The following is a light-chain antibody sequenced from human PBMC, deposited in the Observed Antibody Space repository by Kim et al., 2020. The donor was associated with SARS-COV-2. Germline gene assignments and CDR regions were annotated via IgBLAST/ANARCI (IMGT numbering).Light chain of an antibody. V-gene: IGLV3-21*01. CDR1: TIGTNS. J-gene: IGLJ3*02. Sequence: PGTPATIPCGGNTIGTNSVPWYQPQPGPAPILVLFFDSDRPSVIPERFSGSNSGNTAALTISRVEAGDEADYFCQVWDSASDQWVFGGGTQLTVL. CDR2: FDS. CDR3: QVWDSASDQWV.